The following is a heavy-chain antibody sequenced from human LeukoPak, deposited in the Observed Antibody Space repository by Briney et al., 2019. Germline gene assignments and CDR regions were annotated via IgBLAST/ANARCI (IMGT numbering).Heavy chain of an antibody. CDR3: ATDYYGSLFFDY. D-gene: IGHD3-10*01. V-gene: IGHV1-24*01. CDR1: GYTLTELS. Sequence: ASAKVSCKVSGYTLTELSMHWVRQAPGKGLEWMGGFDPEDGETIYAQKFQGRVTMTEDTSTDTAYMELSSLRSEDTAVYYCATDYYGSLFFDYWGQGTLVTVSS. J-gene: IGHJ4*02. CDR2: FDPEDGET.